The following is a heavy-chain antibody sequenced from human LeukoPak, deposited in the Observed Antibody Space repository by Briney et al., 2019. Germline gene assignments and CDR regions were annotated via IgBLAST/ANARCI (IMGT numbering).Heavy chain of an antibody. CDR1: GGTLSIYA. Sequence: GASVKVSCKASGGTLSIYAISWVRQAPGQGLEWMGGIIPIFGTANYAQKFQGRVTITADKSTSTAYMELSSLRSEDTAVYYCASNSINYGGNWGSFDYWGQGTLVTVSS. D-gene: IGHD4-23*01. CDR2: IIPIFGTA. J-gene: IGHJ4*02. V-gene: IGHV1-69*06. CDR3: ASNSINYGGNWGSFDY.